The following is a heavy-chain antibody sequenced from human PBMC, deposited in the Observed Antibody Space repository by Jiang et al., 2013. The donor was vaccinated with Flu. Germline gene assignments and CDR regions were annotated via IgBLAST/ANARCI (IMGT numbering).Heavy chain of an antibody. J-gene: IGHJ6*01. CDR1: GFTFSSYW. CDR3: ASPDPSGIEARLSYWDYGMDV. Sequence: VQLVESGGGLVQPGGSLRLSCAASGFTFSSYWLHWVRQAPGKGLVWVSRINSDGSSTSYADSVKGRFTISRDNAKNTLYLQMNSLRAEDTAVYYCASPDPSGIEARLSYWDYGMDV. CDR2: INSDGSST. V-gene: IGHV3-74*01. D-gene: IGHD6-6*01.